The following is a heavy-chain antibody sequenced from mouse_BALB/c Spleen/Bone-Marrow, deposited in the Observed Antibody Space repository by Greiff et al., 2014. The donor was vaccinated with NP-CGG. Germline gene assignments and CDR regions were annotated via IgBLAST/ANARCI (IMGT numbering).Heavy chain of an antibody. D-gene: IGHD1-1*01. J-gene: IGHJ2*01. CDR3: ARVPFCYVRSLYYFYP. CDR1: GYTFTSYW. CDR2: ISPGSGST. V-gene: IGHV1S41*01. Sequence: DLVKPGASVKLSCKASGYTFTSYWINWIKQRPGQGLEWIGRISPGSGSTYYNGMFKGKATLTADTSSNTAYIQLSSLSSEDAAVYFCARVPFCYVRSLYYFYPWGQGTPLTVS.